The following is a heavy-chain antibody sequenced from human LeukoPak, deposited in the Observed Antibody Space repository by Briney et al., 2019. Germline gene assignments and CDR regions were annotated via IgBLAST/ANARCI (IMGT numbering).Heavy chain of an antibody. Sequence: GASVKVSCKASGYTFTSYAMHWVRQAPGQRLEWMGWISAGNGNTKYSQKFQGRVTITRDTSASTAYMELSSLRSEDTAVYYCARDPLDCSGGSCYSHLYYYYGMDVWGQGTTVTVSS. V-gene: IGHV1-3*01. CDR1: GYTFTSYA. CDR3: ARDPLDCSGGSCYSHLYYYYGMDV. D-gene: IGHD2-15*01. CDR2: ISAGNGNT. J-gene: IGHJ6*02.